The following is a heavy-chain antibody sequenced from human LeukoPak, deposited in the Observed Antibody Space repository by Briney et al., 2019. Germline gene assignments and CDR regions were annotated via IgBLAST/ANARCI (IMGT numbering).Heavy chain of an antibody. CDR1: GFTFSSYG. J-gene: IGHJ6*03. CDR3: ARDFGIEMATPGGNYYYYYMDV. D-gene: IGHD5-24*01. V-gene: IGHV3-30*19. Sequence: PGGSLRLSCAASGFTFSSYGMHWVRQAPGKGLEWVAVISYDGSNKYYADSVKGRFTISRDNSKNTLYLQMNSLRAEDTAVYYCARDFGIEMATPGGNYYYYYMDVWGKGTTVTVSS. CDR2: ISYDGSNK.